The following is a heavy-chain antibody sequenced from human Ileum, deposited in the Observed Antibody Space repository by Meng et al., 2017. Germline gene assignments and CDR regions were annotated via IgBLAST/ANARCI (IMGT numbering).Heavy chain of an antibody. J-gene: IGHJ4*02. Sequence: PWCAGLLRPSHTLSFSCPVYGGSFVDFDWPLVHQPPGKGLEWIGEISQTGHIHYNPSLGGRVTMSVDTSKSQFSLKLISVTAADAGVYFCVASKWSSNFWGQGSLVTVSS. V-gene: IGHV4-34*01. CDR1: GGSFVDFD. D-gene: IGHD2-15*01. CDR3: VASKWSSNF. CDR2: ISQTGHI.